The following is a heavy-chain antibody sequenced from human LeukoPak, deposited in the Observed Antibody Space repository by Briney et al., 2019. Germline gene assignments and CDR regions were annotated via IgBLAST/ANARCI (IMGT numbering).Heavy chain of an antibody. CDR1: GYTFTSYD. D-gene: IGHD3-10*01. J-gene: IGHJ3*02. V-gene: IGHV1-8*01. CDR2: MNPNSGNT. Sequence: ASVKVSCKASGYTFTSYDINWVRQATGQGLEWMGWMNPNSGNTGYAQKFQGRVTMTRNTSISTAYMELSSLRSEDTAVYYCARGLRLYYGSGSYYHRADALDIWGQGTMVTVSS. CDR3: ARGLRLYYGSGSYYHRADALDI.